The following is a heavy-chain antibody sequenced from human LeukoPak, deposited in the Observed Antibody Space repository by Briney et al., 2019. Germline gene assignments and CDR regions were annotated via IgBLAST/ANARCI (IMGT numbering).Heavy chain of an antibody. CDR3: AKADDYYDTSGYFSFDS. CDR2: ISGYGGTT. D-gene: IGHD3-22*01. Sequence: PGGSLRLSCAASEFTFNNYAMSWVRQAPGKGLEWVSTISGYGGTTYFADSVKGRFTISRDNSKNTLYLQMNSLTAEDTAVYYCAKADDYYDTSGYFSFDSWGQGTLVTVSS. CDR1: EFTFNNYA. V-gene: IGHV3-23*01. J-gene: IGHJ4*02.